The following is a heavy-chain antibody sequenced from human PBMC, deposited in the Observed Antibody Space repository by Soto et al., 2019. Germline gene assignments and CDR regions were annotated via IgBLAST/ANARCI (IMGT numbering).Heavy chain of an antibody. CDR2: ISESGDGT. V-gene: IGHV3-23*01. CDR3: AKNGDFWSWGMDV. D-gene: IGHD3-3*01. Sequence: RGSLRLSCAASGFTFNTYAMTWVRQAPGKGLEWVSLISESGDGTYYADSVKGRFTISRDNSQRTLNLQMNSLRAEDTAVYYCAKNGDFWSWGMDVWGQGTTVTVSS. J-gene: IGHJ6*02. CDR1: GFTFNTYA.